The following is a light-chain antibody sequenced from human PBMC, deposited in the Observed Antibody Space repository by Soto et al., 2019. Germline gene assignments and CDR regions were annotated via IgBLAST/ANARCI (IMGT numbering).Light chain of an antibody. CDR3: SSYTSSSTLRV. CDR1: SSDVGGYNY. CDR2: EVS. J-gene: IGLJ2*01. Sequence: QAASVSGSPGQSITISCTGTSSDVGGYNYVSWYQQHPGKAPKLMIYEVSNRPSGVSNRFSGSKSGNTASLTISGLQAEDEADYYCSSYTSSSTLRVFGGGTKLTVL. V-gene: IGLV2-14*01.